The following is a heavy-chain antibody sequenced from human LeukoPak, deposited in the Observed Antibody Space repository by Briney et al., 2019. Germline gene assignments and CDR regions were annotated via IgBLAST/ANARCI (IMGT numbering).Heavy chain of an antibody. CDR1: GGSISSHY. CDR2: IYYSGST. V-gene: IGHV4-59*11. CDR3: ARVIRFLEWLLYPPYYYYYMDV. Sequence: SETLSLTCTVSGGSISSHYWSWIRQPPGKGLEWIGYIYYSGSTNYNPSLKSRVTISVDTSKNQFSLKLSSVIAADTAVYYCARVIRFLEWLLYPPYYYYYMDVWGKGTTVTVSS. J-gene: IGHJ6*03. D-gene: IGHD3-3*01.